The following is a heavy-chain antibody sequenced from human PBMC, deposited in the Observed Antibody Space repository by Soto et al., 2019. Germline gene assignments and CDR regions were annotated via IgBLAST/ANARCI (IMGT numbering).Heavy chain of an antibody. J-gene: IGHJ5*02. CDR1: GYTFTSYG. Sequence: QVQLVQSGAEVKKPGASVKVSCKASGYTFTSYGISWVRQAPGQGLEWMGWISAYNGNTNYAQKLQGRVTMTTDTSTSKAYMELRSLRSDDTDVYYCARDEGYKWNYGGSWFDPWGQGTLVTVSS. CDR3: ARDEGYKWNYGGSWFDP. D-gene: IGHD1-7*01. CDR2: ISAYNGNT. V-gene: IGHV1-18*01.